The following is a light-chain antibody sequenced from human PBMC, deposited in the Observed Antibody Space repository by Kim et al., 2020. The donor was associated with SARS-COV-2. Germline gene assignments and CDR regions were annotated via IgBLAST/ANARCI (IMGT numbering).Light chain of an antibody. CDR1: SSNIGSNT. J-gene: IGLJ2*01. CDR2: SNN. Sequence: QSVLTQPPSASGTPGQRVTISCSGSSSNIGSNTVNWYQQVPGTAPKVLIYSNNQRPSGVPDRFSGSKSGTSASLAISGLQSEDEADYYCAAWDDSLNGFVVFGGGTQLTVL. CDR3: AAWDDSLNGFVV. V-gene: IGLV1-44*01.